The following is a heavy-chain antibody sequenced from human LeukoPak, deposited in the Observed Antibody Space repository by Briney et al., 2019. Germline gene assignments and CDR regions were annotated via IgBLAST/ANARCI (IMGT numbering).Heavy chain of an antibody. CDR2: ISSSGNTI. V-gene: IGHV3-11*01. Sequence: GGSLRLSCAASGFSFSDYYMSWIRQAPGKGLEWVSYISSSGNTIYYADSEKGRFTISRDNAKNSLYLQMNSLRAEDTAVYYCARDQYYYDSSAPPLYWGQGTLVTVSS. CDR3: ARDQYYYDSSAPPLY. J-gene: IGHJ4*02. CDR1: GFSFSDYY. D-gene: IGHD3-22*01.